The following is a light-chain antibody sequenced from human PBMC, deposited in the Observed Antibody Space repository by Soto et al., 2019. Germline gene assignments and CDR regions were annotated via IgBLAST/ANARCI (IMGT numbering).Light chain of an antibody. CDR3: QQYGSSIT. J-gene: IGKJ5*01. V-gene: IGKV1-5*03. CDR2: KAS. Sequence: DIQMTQSPSTLSASVGDRVTITCRASQSIGSWFAWFQQKPGKAPKVLIYKASSLQTGIPERFSGGGSGTEFTLTISRLEPEDFAVYYCQQYGSSITFGQGTRLEIK. CDR1: QSIGSW.